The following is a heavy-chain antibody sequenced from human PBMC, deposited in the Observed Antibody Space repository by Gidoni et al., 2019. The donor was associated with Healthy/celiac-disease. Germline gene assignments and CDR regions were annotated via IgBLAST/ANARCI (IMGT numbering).Heavy chain of an antibody. CDR2: IYYSGST. D-gene: IGHD1-7*01. V-gene: IGHV4-39*01. J-gene: IGHJ5*02. CDR1: GGSISSSSYY. Sequence: QLQLQESGPGLVKPSETLSLTCTVSGGSISSSSYYWGWIRQPPGKGLEWIGSIYYSGSTYYNPSLKSRVTISVDTSKNQFSLKLSSVTAADTAVYYCARKTGTTTGWFDPWGQGTLVTVSS. CDR3: ARKTGTTTGWFDP.